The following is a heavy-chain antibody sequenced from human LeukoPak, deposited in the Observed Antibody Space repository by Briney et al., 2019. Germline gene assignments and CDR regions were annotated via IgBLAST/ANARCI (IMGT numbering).Heavy chain of an antibody. D-gene: IGHD3-16*01. Sequence: PSETLSLTCAVYGGSFSGYYWSWIRQPPGKGLEWIGEINHSGSTNYNPSLKSRVTISVDTSKNQFSLKLSSVTAADTAVYYCARDWGRYYGMDVWGQGTTVTVSS. CDR1: GGSFSGYY. V-gene: IGHV4-34*01. CDR3: ARDWGRYYGMDV. J-gene: IGHJ6*02. CDR2: INHSGST.